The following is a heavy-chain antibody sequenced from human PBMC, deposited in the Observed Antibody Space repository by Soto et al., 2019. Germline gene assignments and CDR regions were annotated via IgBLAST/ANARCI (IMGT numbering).Heavy chain of an antibody. D-gene: IGHD3-10*01. J-gene: IGHJ5*02. CDR2: IYTSGST. CDR3: ARDRMVRGVLYNWFDP. V-gene: IGHV4-4*07. CDR1: GFTFDDYA. Sequence: GSLRLSCAASGFTFDDYAMHWVRQVPGKGLEWIGRIYTSGSTNYNPSLKSRVTMSVDTSKNQFSLKLSSVTAADTAVYYCARDRMVRGVLYNWFDPWGQGTLVTVSS.